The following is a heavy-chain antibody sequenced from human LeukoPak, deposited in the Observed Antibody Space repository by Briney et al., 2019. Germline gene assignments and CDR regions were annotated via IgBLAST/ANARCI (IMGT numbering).Heavy chain of an antibody. V-gene: IGHV4-31*03. CDR2: IYYSGNS. CDR1: GGSISGDGQY. D-gene: IGHD2-8*01. Sequence: SQTLSLTCTVSGGSISGDGQYWSWIRQHPGKGLEWIGHIYYSGNSYYNPSLKSRVTISADTSENQFSLQLNSVTAADTAVYYCARVIVSYRYDANWFDPWGQGTLVTVSS. J-gene: IGHJ5*02. CDR3: ARVIVSYRYDANWFDP.